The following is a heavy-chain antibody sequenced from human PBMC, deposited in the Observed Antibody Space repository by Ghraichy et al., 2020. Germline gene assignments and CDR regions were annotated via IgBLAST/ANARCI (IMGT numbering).Heavy chain of an antibody. V-gene: IGHV4-34*01. CDR3: ARGLIYGSGRAWFDP. CDR2: INHSGDT. CDR1: GGSFNIYY. J-gene: IGHJ5*02. D-gene: IGHD3-10*01. Sequence: SETLSLTCAVNGGSFNIYYWNWIRQPPGKGLEWIGEINHSGDTSYNSSLTSRVTISVNTFKKEFSLNLSSVTAADTAVDYCARGLIYGSGRAWFDPWGQGTLVTVSS.